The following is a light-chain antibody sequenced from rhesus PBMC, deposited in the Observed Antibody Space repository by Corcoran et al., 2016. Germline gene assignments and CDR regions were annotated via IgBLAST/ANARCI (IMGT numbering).Light chain of an antibody. J-gene: IGKJ4*01. CDR3: QRGSNWPLT. CDR1: QSVSSN. Sequence: EIVMTQSPATLSLSPGERATLSCRTSQSVSSNLTWYQQKPGQAPRLPIYDASNRATGIPDRFSGSGSGTDFTLTCSRLVPEDFEVYYYQRGSNWPLTFSGGAKVEIK. CDR2: DAS. V-gene: IGKV3-35*01.